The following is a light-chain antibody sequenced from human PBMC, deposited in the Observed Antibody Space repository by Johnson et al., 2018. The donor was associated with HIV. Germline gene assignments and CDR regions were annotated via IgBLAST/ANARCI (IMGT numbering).Light chain of an antibody. CDR2: DNN. CDR1: SSNIGNNY. Sequence: QAALTQPPSVSAAPGQKVTISCSGSSSNIGNNYVSWYQQLPGTAPKLLIYDNNKRPSGIPDRFSGSKSGPSATLGIPGLQPGDEADYYCGTWDSSLSAGVFGTGTKVTVL. V-gene: IGLV1-51*01. CDR3: GTWDSSLSAGV. J-gene: IGLJ1*01.